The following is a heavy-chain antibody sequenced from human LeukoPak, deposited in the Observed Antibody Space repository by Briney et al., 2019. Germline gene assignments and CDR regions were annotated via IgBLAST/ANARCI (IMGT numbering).Heavy chain of an antibody. CDR2: IKSKTDGGTT. Sequence: GGSLRLSCAASGFTFSNAWMNWVRQAPGKGLEWVGRIKSKTDGGTTDYAAPVEGRFTISRDDSKNTLYLQMNSLKTEDTAVYYCTTDGTYYDILTGLSPSYYYMDVWGKGTTVTVSS. J-gene: IGHJ6*03. V-gene: IGHV3-15*01. CDR3: TTDGTYYDILTGLSPSYYYMDV. D-gene: IGHD3-9*01. CDR1: GFTFSNAW.